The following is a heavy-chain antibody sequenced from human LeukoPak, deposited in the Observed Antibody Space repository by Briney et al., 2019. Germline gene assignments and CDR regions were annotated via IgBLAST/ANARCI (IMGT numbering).Heavy chain of an antibody. Sequence: GRSLRLSCAASRFTFSTYPMHWVRQAPGKGLEWVAVIWYDGSNKYYADSVKGRFTISRDNSKNTLYLQMNSLRAEDTAVYYCARVQQLIYDYWGQGTLVTVSS. V-gene: IGHV3-33*08. CDR3: ARVQQLIYDY. J-gene: IGHJ4*02. D-gene: IGHD6-13*01. CDR2: IWYDGSNK. CDR1: RFTFSTYP.